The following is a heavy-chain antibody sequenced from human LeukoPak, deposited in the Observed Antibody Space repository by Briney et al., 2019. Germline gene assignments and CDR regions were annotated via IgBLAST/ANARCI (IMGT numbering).Heavy chain of an antibody. Sequence: GGSLRLSCAASGFTFSNYDMHWVRQATGKGLEWVSGIGTTGDTYYPASVKGRFTISRENAKNSLYLQMNSLRAGDTAVYYCARGDILTDYSFGPWGQGTLDIVSS. CDR2: IGTTGDT. J-gene: IGHJ5*02. CDR3: ARGDILTDYSFGP. CDR1: GFTFSNYD. D-gene: IGHD3-9*01. V-gene: IGHV3-13*04.